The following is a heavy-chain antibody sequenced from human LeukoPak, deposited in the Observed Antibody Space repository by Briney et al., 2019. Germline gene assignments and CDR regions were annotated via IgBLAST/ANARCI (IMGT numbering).Heavy chain of an antibody. D-gene: IGHD6-13*01. J-gene: IGHJ4*02. CDR2: INPNSGGT. CDR3: AGSSGYSSSWYFGY. Sequence: ASVKVSCKASGYTFSRYHISWVRQAPGQGLEWMGWINPNSGGTNYAQKFQGRVTMTRDTSISTAYMELSRLRSDDTAVYYCAGSSGYSSSWYFGYWGQGTLVTVSS. V-gene: IGHV1-2*02. CDR1: GYTFSRYH.